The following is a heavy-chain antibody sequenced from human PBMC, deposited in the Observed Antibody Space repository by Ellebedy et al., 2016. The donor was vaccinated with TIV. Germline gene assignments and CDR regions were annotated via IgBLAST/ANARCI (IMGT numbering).Heavy chain of an antibody. Sequence: LRLSCTVSGGSISSGGYYWSWIRKLPGKGMEWIGYIYYSGSTYYNPSLRSLVTISVDTSKNQFSLKLSSVTAADTAVYYCAREMGYDTLTGNYGMDVWGQGTTVTVSS. CDR2: IYYSGST. V-gene: IGHV4-31*01. CDR1: GGSISSGGYY. J-gene: IGHJ6*02. CDR3: AREMGYDTLTGNYGMDV. D-gene: IGHD3-9*01.